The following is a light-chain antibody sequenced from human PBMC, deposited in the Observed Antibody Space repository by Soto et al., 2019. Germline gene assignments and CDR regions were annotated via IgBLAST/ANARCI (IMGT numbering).Light chain of an antibody. J-gene: IGLJ1*01. Sequence: QSVLTQSASVSGSPGQSITISCAGTSSDVGGYNYVSWYQQHPGKAPKLMNYDVINRPSGVSDRFSGSKSGNSASLTISGLQAQDEADYYCSSYTSSGTYVFGTGTKATV. CDR1: SSDVGGYNY. V-gene: IGLV2-14*03. CDR2: DVI. CDR3: SSYTSSGTYV.